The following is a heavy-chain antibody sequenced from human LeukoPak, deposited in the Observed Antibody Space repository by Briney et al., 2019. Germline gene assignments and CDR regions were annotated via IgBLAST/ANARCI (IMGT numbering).Heavy chain of an antibody. J-gene: IGHJ4*02. CDR3: AKGKQWLWYFDY. CDR2: ISYDGSNK. CDR1: GFTFSSYG. V-gene: IGHV3-30*18. D-gene: IGHD6-19*01. Sequence: GGSLRLSCAASGFTFSSYGMHWVRQAPGKGLEWVAVISYDGSNKYYADSVKGRFTISRDNSKNTLYLQMNSLRAEDTAVYYCAKGKQWLWYFDYWGQGTLVNVSS.